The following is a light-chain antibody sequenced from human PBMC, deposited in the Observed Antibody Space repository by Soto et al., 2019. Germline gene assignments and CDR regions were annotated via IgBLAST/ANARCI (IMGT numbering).Light chain of an antibody. Sequence: QSVLTQPPSASGTPGHRVTISCSGSSSNIGSNTVNWYQQLPGTAPKLLIYSNNQRPSGVPDRFSGSKSGTSASLAISGLQSEDVANDTCAAWDDTLNGRVVGT. J-gene: IGLJ1*01. CDR2: SNN. CDR3: AAWDDTLNGRV. V-gene: IGLV1-44*01. CDR1: SSNIGSNT.